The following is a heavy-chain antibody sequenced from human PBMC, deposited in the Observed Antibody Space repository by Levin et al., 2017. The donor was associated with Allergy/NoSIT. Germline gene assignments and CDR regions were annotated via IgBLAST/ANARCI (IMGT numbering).Heavy chain of an antibody. V-gene: IGHV4-59*01. CDR3: ARDRTTVSGDTTYYYGMAG. CDR1: GASISSYY. J-gene: IGHJ6*02. CDR2: VHYSGST. D-gene: IGHD4-17*01. Sequence: ESLKISCTVSGASISSYYWSWIRQPPGKGLEWIGCVHYSGSTKYNSSLKSRVAISVDTSKNQFSLKLSSVTAADTAVYYCARDRTTVSGDTTYYYGMAGWGQGTTVTVSS.